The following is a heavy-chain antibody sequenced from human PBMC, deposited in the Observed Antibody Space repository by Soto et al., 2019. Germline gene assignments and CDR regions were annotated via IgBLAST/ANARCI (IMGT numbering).Heavy chain of an antibody. Sequence: QVHLVQSGAEVKKPGSSVRVSCKASGGSFSNYAVTWVRQAPGQRLEWMGGITPMFGIANYAQKFQGRGTLTADEATGTADMELSSLRSDDTATYYCASDRHHSGFEEWGQGTLFTVSS. V-gene: IGHV1-69*01. CDR1: GGSFSNYA. J-gene: IGHJ4*02. CDR2: ITPMFGIA. CDR3: ASDRHHSGFEE.